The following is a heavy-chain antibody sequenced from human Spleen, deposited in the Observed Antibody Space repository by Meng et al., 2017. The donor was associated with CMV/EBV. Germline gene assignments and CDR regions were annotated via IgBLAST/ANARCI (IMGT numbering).Heavy chain of an antibody. J-gene: IGHJ6*02. CDR1: GGSVSSGSYY. CDR3: ARDISVQGYYYYGMDV. Sequence: GSLRLSCIVSGGSVSSGSYYWSWIRQPPGKGLEWIGYIYYSGSTNYNPSLKSRVTIAVDTSKNQFSLKLSSVTAADTAVHYCARDISVQGYYYYGMDVWGQGTTVTVSS. D-gene: IGHD3-3*02. V-gene: IGHV4-61*01. CDR2: IYYSGST.